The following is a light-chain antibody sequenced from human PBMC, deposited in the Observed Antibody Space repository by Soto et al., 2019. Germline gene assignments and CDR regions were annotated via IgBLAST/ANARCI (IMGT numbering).Light chain of an antibody. J-gene: IGKJ2*01. CDR3: QQYGSSPLTYT. Sequence: EIVLTQSPGTLSLSPGERATLSCRASQSVTSNYLAWYQQKPGQAPSLLIYSASSRATGIPDRFSGCGSGTDFTLTISRLEPEDFAVYYCQQYGSSPLTYTFGQGTKLEI. V-gene: IGKV3-20*01. CDR2: SAS. CDR1: QSVTSNY.